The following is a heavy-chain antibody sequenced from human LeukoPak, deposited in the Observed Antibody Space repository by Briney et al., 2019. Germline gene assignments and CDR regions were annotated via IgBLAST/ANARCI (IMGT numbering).Heavy chain of an antibody. CDR2: INPDGSHT. Sequence: GGSLRLSCAASGFIVSSNYTSWVRQAPGKGLVWVSEINPDGSHTNYADSVKGRFTISRDNAKNTLYLQMNSLRVEDTAVYYCTRGSNWSFDSWGQGTLATVSS. CDR3: TRGSNWSFDS. J-gene: IGHJ4*02. D-gene: IGHD5-24*01. V-gene: IGHV3-74*01. CDR1: GFIVSSNY.